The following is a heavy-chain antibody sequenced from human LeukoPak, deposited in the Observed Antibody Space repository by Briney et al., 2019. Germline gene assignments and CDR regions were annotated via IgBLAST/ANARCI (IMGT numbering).Heavy chain of an antibody. CDR3: AVDFVGTTNVFDY. D-gene: IGHD1-26*01. CDR1: GYTFTSYD. J-gene: IGHJ4*02. Sequence: GASVKVSCKASGYTFTSYDINWVRQATGQGLEWMGWMNPNSGNTGYARKFQGRVTMTRSTSISTAYMELSSLTSEDTAVYYCAVDFVGTTNVFDYWGQGTLVTVPS. CDR2: MNPNSGNT. V-gene: IGHV1-8*01.